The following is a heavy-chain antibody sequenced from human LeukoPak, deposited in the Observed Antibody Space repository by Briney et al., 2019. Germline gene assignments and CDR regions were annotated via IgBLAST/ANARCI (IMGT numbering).Heavy chain of an antibody. D-gene: IGHD2-2*01. J-gene: IGHJ6*03. CDR2: TYYRSKWYD. CDR3: AREDRYCSSTSCSEKYYYYMDV. Sequence: SQTLSLTCAISGDSVSSKNGAWNWIRQSPSRGLEWLGRTYYRSKWYDDYAESLKGRITISPDASKNQFSLQLNSVTPEDTAVYYCAREDRYCSSTSCSEKYYYYMDVWGKGTTVTVSS. CDR1: GDSVSSKNGA. V-gene: IGHV6-1*01.